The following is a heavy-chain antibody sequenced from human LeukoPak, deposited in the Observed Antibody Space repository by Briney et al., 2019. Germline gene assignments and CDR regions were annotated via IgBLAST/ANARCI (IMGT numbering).Heavy chain of an antibody. D-gene: IGHD4-17*01. J-gene: IGHJ4*02. CDR3: AKVGAYGDYARHDY. Sequence: PSETLSLTCAVSGYSLSSGSYWGWIRQPPGKGLEWIGNMFHSGDTYHNPSLKSRVTISADTSKNQFSLKLTSVTAADTAVYYCAKVGAYGDYARHDYWGQGTLVTVSS. CDR2: MFHSGDT. CDR1: GYSLSSGSY. V-gene: IGHV4-38-2*01.